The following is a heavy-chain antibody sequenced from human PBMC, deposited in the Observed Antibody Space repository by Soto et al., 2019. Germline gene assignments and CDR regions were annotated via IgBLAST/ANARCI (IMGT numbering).Heavy chain of an antibody. J-gene: IGHJ4*02. Sequence: QVQLQESGPGLVKPSGTLSLTCAVSGGSISSSNWWSWVRQPPGKGLEWIGEIYHSGSTNYNPSLKSRVTISVDTSKNQFSLKLSSVTAADTAVYYCARGKLSDYVWGSYRYHFDYWGQGTVVTVSS. V-gene: IGHV4-4*02. D-gene: IGHD3-16*02. CDR3: ARGKLSDYVWGSYRYHFDY. CDR1: GGSISSSNW. CDR2: IYHSGST.